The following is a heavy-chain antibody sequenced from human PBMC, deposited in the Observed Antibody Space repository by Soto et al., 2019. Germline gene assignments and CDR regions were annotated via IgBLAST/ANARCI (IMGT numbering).Heavy chain of an antibody. V-gene: IGHV3-33*01. D-gene: IGHD6-13*01. CDR1: GFTFSSYG. CDR2: IWYDGSNK. J-gene: IGHJ4*02. Sequence: GGSLRLSCAASGFTFSSYGMHWVRQAPGKGLEWVAVIWYDGSNKYYADSVKGRFTISRDNSKNTLYLQMNSLRAEDTAVYYCARSQPSIAANQYYFDCWGQGTLVTVSS. CDR3: ARSQPSIAANQYYFDC.